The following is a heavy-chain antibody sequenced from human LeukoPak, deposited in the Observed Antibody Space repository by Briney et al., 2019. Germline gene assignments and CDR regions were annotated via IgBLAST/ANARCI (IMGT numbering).Heavy chain of an antibody. V-gene: IGHV3-30*02. D-gene: IGHD1-7*01. CDR1: GFTFSSFG. J-gene: IGHJ4*02. CDR3: ARTTTFDY. Sequence: GGSLRLSCAASGFTFSSFGMHWVRQAPGKGLEWVAFIPYDGSNEYYADSVKGRFTISRDNSKNTLSLQMNCLRPEDTAVYYCARTTTFDYWGQGTLVTVSS. CDR2: IPYDGSNE.